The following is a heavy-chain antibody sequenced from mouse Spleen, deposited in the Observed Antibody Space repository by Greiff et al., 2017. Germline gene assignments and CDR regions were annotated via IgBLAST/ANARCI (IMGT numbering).Heavy chain of an antibody. V-gene: IGHV5-9*04. CDR1: GFTFSSYT. J-gene: IGHJ2*01. Sequence: EVQLVESGGGLVKPGGSLKLSCAASGFTFSSYTMSWVRQTPAKRLEWVATISSGGGNTYYPDSVKGRFTISRDNARNTLYLQMSSLRSEDTAMYYCARQVDSSGYLDYWGQGTTLTVSS. D-gene: IGHD3-2*01. CDR2: ISSGGGNT. CDR3: ARQVDSSGYLDY.